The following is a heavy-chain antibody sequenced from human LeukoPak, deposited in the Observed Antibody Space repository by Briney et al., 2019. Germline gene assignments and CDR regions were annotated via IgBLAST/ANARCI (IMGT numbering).Heavy chain of an antibody. D-gene: IGHD1-26*01. V-gene: IGHV1-69*05. CDR3: ATAPAQTDSGSYYGGFDY. CDR1: GGTFSSYA. CDR2: IIPIFGTA. J-gene: IGHJ4*02. Sequence: SVKVSCKASGGTFSSYAICWVRQAPGQGLEWMGGIIPIFGTANYAQKFQGRVTITTDESTSTAYMELSSLRSEDTAVYYCATAPAQTDSGSYYGGFDYWGQGTLVTVSS.